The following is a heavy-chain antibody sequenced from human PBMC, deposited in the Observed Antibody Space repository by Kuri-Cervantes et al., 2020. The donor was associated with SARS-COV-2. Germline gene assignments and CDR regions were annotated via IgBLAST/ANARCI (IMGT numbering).Heavy chain of an antibody. J-gene: IGHJ3*02. V-gene: IGHV3-23*01. Sequence: GESLKISCAASGFTFSSYVMTWVRQPPGKGLEWVSGISGGGSNTYYADSVKGRFTISRDNSKNTLYLQMNSLRAEDTAVYYCARALLRSLTNDAFDIWGQGTMVTVSS. CDR3: ARALLRSLTNDAFDI. CDR2: ISGGGSNT. CDR1: GFTFSSYV.